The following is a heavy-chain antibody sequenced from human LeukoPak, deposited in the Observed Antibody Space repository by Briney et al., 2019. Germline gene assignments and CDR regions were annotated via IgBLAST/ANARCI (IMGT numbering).Heavy chain of an antibody. CDR2: ISGSGGGT. J-gene: IGHJ5*02. D-gene: IGHD2-2*01. CDR3: AKKRAVDWFDP. Sequence: PGGSLRLSCAASGFTFSTYAMTWVRQAPGKGLEWVSGISGSGGGTYYADSVKGRFTISRDNSKNTLYLRMNSLRAEDTAVYYCAKKRAVDWFDPWGQGTLVIVSS. V-gene: IGHV3-23*01. CDR1: GFTFSTYA.